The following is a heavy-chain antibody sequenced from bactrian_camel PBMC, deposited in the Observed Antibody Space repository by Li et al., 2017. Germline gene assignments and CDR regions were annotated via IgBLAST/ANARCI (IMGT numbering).Heavy chain of an antibody. CDR2: INSAGTT. J-gene: IGHJ4*01. V-gene: IGHV3S31*01. CDR3: ATLRLPGSDTIPVNY. CDR1: EFIFSAFT. Sequence: VQLVESGGDLVQPGGSLRLSCVGSEFIFSAFTMTWVRQAPGKELEWVSHINSAGTTYYADSVKGRFTISRDNAQNTLYLQMNSLKREDTAVYYCATLRLPGSDTIPVNYWGQGTQVTVS. D-gene: IGHD2*01.